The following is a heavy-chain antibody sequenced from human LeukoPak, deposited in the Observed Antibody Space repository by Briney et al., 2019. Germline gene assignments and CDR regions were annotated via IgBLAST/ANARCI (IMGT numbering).Heavy chain of an antibody. J-gene: IGHJ6*03. D-gene: IGHD6-19*01. CDR2: IYYSGST. CDR1: GGSISSSSYY. CDR3: ARDHWKGFGSGWVNYYYYYMDV. V-gene: IGHV4-39*07. Sequence: KPSETLSLTCTVSGGSISSSSYYWGWIRQPPGKGLEWIGSIYYSGSTYYNPSLKSRVTISVDKSKNQFSLKLSSVTAADTAVYYCARDHWKGFGSGWVNYYYYYMDVWGKGTTVTVSS.